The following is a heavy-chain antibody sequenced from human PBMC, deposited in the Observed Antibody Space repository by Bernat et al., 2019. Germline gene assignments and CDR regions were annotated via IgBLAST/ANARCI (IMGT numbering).Heavy chain of an antibody. J-gene: IGHJ5*02. V-gene: IGHV4-34*01. D-gene: IGHD3-3*01. CDR3: ARRRGAIFGVVTPSFDP. CDR1: GGSFSGYY. CDR2: INHSGST. Sequence: QVQLQQGGAGLLKPSETLSLTCAVYGGSFSGYYWSWIRQPPGKGLEWIGEINHSGSTNYNPSLKSRVTISVDTSKNQFSLKLSSVTAADTAVYYCARRRGAIFGVVTPSFDPWGQGTLVTVSS.